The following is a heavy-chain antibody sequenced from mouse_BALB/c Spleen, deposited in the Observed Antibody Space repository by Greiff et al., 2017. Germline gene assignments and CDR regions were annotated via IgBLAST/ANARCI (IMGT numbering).Heavy chain of an antibody. CDR3: ASGGSAAMDD. CDR2: IYPGNVNT. V-gene: IGHV1S56*01. Sequence: VQLQQSGPELVKPGASVRISCKASGYTFTSYYIHWVKQRPGQGLEWIGWIYPGNVNTKYNEKFKGKATLTADKSSSTAYMQLSSLTSEDSAVYFCASGGSAAMDDWGQGTSVTVSS. J-gene: IGHJ4*01. CDR1: GYTFTSYY.